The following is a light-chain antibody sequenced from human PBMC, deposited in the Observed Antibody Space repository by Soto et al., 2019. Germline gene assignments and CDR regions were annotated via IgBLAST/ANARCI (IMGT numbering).Light chain of an antibody. CDR2: AAS. Sequence: IQLTQCPSVLSASVGDSVHIACRASQGIRNDLGWYQQKPGKAPKRLIYAASTLQSGVPSRFSGSGSGTEFTLSISCLQSEDFATYYCQQYYSYSEAFGQGTKVDIK. CDR1: QGIRND. V-gene: IGKV1-17*01. J-gene: IGKJ1*01. CDR3: QQYYSYSEA.